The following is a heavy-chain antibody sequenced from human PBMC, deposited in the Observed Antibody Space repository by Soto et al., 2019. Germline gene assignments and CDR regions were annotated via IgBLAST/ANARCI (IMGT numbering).Heavy chain of an antibody. J-gene: IGHJ3*02. V-gene: IGHV1-58*01. CDR2: IVVGSGNT. CDR3: AAMATISSGAFDI. Sequence: SVKVSCKASGFTFTSSAVQCVLQSRGQRLEWIGCIVVGSGNTNYAQKFQERVTITRDMSTSTAYMELSSLRSEDTAAYYCAAMATISSGAFDIWGQGTMVTVSS. CDR1: GFTFTSSA.